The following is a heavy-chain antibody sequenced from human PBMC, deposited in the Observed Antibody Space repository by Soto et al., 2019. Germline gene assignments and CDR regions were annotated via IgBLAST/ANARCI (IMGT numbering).Heavy chain of an antibody. J-gene: IGHJ3*02. CDR3: AGDLSGEYGALDT. Sequence: QVQLVESGGGVVQPGRSLRLSCAPSGFTFSRFGMHWARQAPGKGLEWVAVIWYDGSNKVYADSVKGRFTISRDNSKNTLYLQMNSLRAEDTAVYYCAGDLSGEYGALDTWVQGTIVTVSS. CDR1: GFTFSRFG. V-gene: IGHV3-33*01. D-gene: IGHD4-17*01. CDR2: IWYDGSNK.